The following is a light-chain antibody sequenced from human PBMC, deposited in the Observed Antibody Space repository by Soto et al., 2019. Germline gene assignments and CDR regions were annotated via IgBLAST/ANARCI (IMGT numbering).Light chain of an antibody. V-gene: IGLV1-44*01. CDR2: SNN. Sequence: QSVLTQPPSASGTPGQRVTISCSGSSSNIGSNTVNWYQQLPGTAPKLLIHSNNQRPSGVPDRFSGSKSGTSASLAISGLQSEDEADYHCVAWDDSLNGPVFGGGTKLTVL. CDR3: VAWDDSLNGPV. J-gene: IGLJ2*01. CDR1: SSNIGSNT.